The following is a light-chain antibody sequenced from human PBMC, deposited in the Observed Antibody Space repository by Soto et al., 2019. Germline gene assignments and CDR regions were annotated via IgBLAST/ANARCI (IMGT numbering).Light chain of an antibody. Sequence: VLTQCFGTLSSSPGERATLSSMGSQSISSSFVSWYQQKPGQAPRLLIYDASRRATGIPDRFSGSGSGTDFALSIARLEPEDFAVYYCQQYGSSPLTFAGGSK. CDR2: DAS. CDR3: QQYGSSPLT. J-gene: IGKJ4*01. CDR1: QSISSSF. V-gene: IGKV3-20*01.